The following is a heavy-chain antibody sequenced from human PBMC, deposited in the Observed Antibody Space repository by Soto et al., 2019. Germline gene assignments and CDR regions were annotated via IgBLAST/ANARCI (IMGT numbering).Heavy chain of an antibody. CDR3: ARQSRGIAVAGLDS. D-gene: IGHD6-19*01. Sequence: QVQLQESGPGLVKPSETLSLTCTVSGGSINSYYWSWIRQPPGKGLEWIGYIYYNGSTNYNPPLKGRLTISVDTSKNQFSLKLSSVTAADTAVYYCARQSRGIAVAGLDSWGQGTLVTVSS. J-gene: IGHJ4*02. CDR2: IYYNGST. CDR1: GGSINSYY. V-gene: IGHV4-59*08.